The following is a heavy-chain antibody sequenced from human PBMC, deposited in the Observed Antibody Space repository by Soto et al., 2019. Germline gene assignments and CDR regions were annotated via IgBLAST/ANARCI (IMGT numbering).Heavy chain of an antibody. D-gene: IGHD2-2*01. CDR1: GGSISSYY. J-gene: IGHJ4*02. CDR3: ARGYCSSTSCTPDFDY. V-gene: IGHV4-59*01. Sequence: PSETLSLTCTVSGGSISSYYWSWIRQPPGKGLEWIGYIYYSGSTNYNPSLKSRVTISVDTSKNQFSLKLSSVTAADTAVYYCARGYCSSTSCTPDFDYWGQGTLVTVSS. CDR2: IYYSGST.